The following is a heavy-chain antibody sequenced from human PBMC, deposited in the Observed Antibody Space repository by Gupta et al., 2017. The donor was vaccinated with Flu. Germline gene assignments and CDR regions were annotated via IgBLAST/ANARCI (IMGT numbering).Heavy chain of an antibody. D-gene: IGHD3-10*01. CDR2: INSDGSST. CDR1: GFTSSGYW. V-gene: IGHV3-74*01. Sequence: PGGSLSFPCEPSGFTSSGYWMHWVGQAPGRGLVWVSRINSDGSSTSYADSVKGRFTISRDNAKNTLYLQMNSLRAEDTAVYYCAREGITMVRGSYYYYGMDVWGQGTTVTVSS. CDR3: AREGITMVRGSYYYYGMDV. J-gene: IGHJ6*02.